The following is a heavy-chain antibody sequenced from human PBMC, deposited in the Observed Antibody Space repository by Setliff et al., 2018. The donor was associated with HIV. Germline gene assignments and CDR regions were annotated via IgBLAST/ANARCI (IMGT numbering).Heavy chain of an antibody. Sequence: SETLSLTCAVSSGSISGSYYWAWIRQPPGKGLEWIGSTYFRGGTYNNPSLENRFSISIDTSENQISLKLYSVTAADTAIYYCAGSRGYFVQADWGQGTLVTVSS. CDR2: TYFRGGT. CDR3: AGSRGYFVQAD. CDR1: SGSISGSYY. V-gene: IGHV4-39*01. J-gene: IGHJ4*02. D-gene: IGHD1-1*01.